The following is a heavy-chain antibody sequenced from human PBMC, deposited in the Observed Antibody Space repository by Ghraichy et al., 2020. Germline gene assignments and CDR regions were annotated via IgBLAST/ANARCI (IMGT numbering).Heavy chain of an antibody. V-gene: IGHV3-21*01. J-gene: IGHJ4*02. CDR2: ISSSSSYI. Sequence: GESLNISCAASGFTFSSYSMNWVRQAPGKGLEWVSSISSSSSYIYYADSVKGRFTISRDNAKNSLYLQMNSLRAEDTAVYYCARKNDYGGNFPDYWGQGTLVTVSS. CDR3: ARKNDYGGNFPDY. D-gene: IGHD4-23*01. CDR1: GFTFSSYS.